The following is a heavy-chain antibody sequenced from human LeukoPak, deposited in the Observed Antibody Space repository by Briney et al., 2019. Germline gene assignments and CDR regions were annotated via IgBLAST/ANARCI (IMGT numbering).Heavy chain of an antibody. CDR2: ISGGGRIT. V-gene: IGHV3-23*01. J-gene: IGHJ6*02. D-gene: IGHD2-21*02. CDR3: AKLSGGDCYSSCYYDMDV. CDR1: GFTFSSYA. Sequence: GGSLRLSCAASGFTFSSYAMSWVRQAPGKGLEWVSSISGGGRITYYANSVKGRFTISRDNSKNTLYLQMNTLRAEDTAVYYCAKLSGGDCYSSCYYDMDVWGQGTTVTVSS.